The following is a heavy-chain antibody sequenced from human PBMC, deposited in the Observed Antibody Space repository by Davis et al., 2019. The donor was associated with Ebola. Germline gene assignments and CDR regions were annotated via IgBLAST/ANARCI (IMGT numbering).Heavy chain of an antibody. J-gene: IGHJ6*02. V-gene: IGHV1-69*04. CDR2: IIPIVGIA. Sequence: AASVKVSCKASGGTFSSDGISWARQAPGQGLEWMGRIIPIVGIANYAPKFQGRVTITADKSTSTANMEVNSLRSEDTAVYYCARGGTWNLDYGMDVWGQGTTVTVSS. CDR3: ARGGTWNLDYGMDV. D-gene: IGHD1-1*01. CDR1: GGTFSSDG.